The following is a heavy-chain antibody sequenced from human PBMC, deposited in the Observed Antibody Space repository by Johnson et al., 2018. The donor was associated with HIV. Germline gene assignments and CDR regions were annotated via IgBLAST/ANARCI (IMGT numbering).Heavy chain of an antibody. J-gene: IGHJ3*02. CDR1: GFTVSSNY. CDR2: IYSGGST. D-gene: IGHD6-6*01. CDR3: ARASSIAARGADAFDI. V-gene: IGHV3-66*02. Sequence: MQLVESGGGLVQPGGSLRLSCAASGFTVSSNYMSWVRQAPGKGLEWVSVIYSGGSTYYADSVKGRFTISRDNSKNTLYLQMNSLRAEDTAVYYCARASSIAARGADAFDIWGQGTMVTVS.